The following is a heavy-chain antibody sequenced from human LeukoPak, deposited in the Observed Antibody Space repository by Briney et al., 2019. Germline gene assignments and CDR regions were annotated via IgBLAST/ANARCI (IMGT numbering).Heavy chain of an antibody. CDR3: ARDCSGGSCYNSGRMDV. V-gene: IGHV4-59*12. CDR2: IYYSGST. J-gene: IGHJ6*02. CDR1: GGSISSYY. D-gene: IGHD2-15*01. Sequence: SETLSLTCTVSGGSISSYYWSWIRQPPGKGLEWIGYIYYSGSTNYNPSLKSRVTISVDKSKNQFSLKLSSVTAADTAVYYCARDCSGGSCYNSGRMDVWGQGTTVTVSS.